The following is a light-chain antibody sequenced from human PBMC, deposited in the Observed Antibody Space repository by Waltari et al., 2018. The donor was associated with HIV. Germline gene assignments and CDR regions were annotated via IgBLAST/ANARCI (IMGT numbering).Light chain of an antibody. CDR2: DDR. CDR1: KIGSKS. V-gene: IGLV3-21*02. J-gene: IGLJ1*01. CDR3: QVWDSNSAF. Sequence: SYDLIQPPSVSVAPGQTARITCGGNKIGSKSVHWYQLRPGQAPVLVVYDDRDRPSGIPERFSGSNSGDTATLTVGWAEAGDEADYYCQVWDSNSAFFGSGTKVTVL.